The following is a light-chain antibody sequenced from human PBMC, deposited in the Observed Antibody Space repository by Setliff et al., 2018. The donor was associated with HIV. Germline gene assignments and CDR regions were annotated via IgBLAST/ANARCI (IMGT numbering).Light chain of an antibody. V-gene: IGLV2-14*01. Sequence: QSALAQPASVSGSPGQSITISCTGNISNIGGFNFVSWYRQYPGEVPKLMIFEVNNRPSGVSNRFSGSKSGNTASLTISGLQPEDEADYYCSSYTNYNLAIFGPGTKVTVL. CDR1: ISNIGGFNF. CDR3: SSYTNYNLAI. CDR2: EVN. J-gene: IGLJ1*01.